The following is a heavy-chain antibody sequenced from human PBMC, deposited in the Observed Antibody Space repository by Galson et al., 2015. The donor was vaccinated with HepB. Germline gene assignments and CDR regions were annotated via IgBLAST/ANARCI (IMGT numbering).Heavy chain of an antibody. CDR3: ASRDGSYWYTY. D-gene: IGHD6-13*01. CDR2: ITGSGAST. V-gene: IGHV3-23*01. J-gene: IGHJ4*02. CDR1: GFTFSSYS. Sequence: SLRLSCAASGFTFSSYSMNWVRQAPGKGLEWVSGITGSGASTFYADSVKGRFTISRDNSKSTLYLQMNSLRVEDTAVYYCASRDGSYWYTYWGQGTLVTVSS.